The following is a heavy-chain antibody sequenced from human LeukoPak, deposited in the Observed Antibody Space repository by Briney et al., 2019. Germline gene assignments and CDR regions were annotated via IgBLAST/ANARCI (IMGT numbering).Heavy chain of an antibody. J-gene: IGHJ4*02. CDR1: GGTFGNSA. D-gene: IGHD1-26*01. CDR3: ARERVGATVLDY. V-gene: IGHV1-69*01. CDR2: IIPIFGTA. Sequence: GSSAKVSCKASGGTFGNSAISWVRQAPGQGLEWMGGIIPIFGTANYAQKFQGRVTITADESTSTAYMELSSLRSEDTAVYYCARERVGATVLDYWGQGTLVTVSS.